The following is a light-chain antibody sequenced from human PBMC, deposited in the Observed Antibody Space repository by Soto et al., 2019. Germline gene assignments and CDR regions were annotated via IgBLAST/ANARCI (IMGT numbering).Light chain of an antibody. CDR2: GAC. CDR1: ENVSSSS. CDR3: CQLYDDSLT. J-gene: IGKJ4*01. Sequence: LTQSPCSLSASLGERATLSCRASENVSSSSLAWYQQKPGQAPRLLIFGACSRATGIPDRFSGSGSVTDVTPISGLQPEDYSTVYCCQLYDDSLTFGGGTKVDIK. V-gene: IGKV3-20*01.